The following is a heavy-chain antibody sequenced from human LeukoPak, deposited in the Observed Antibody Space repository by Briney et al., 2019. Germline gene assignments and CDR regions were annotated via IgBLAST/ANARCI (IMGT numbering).Heavy chain of an antibody. V-gene: IGHV4-59*08. Sequence: SETLSLTCTVSGGSISSYYWSWIRQPPGKGLEWIGFIYDSGSTKYNPSLKSRVSISVNTSKNQFSLKLSSVTAADTAVYYCGRSGWIRDGFGMDVWGQGTTVTVS. CDR1: GGSISSYY. J-gene: IGHJ6*02. CDR2: IYDSGST. CDR3: GRSGWIRDGFGMDV. D-gene: IGHD6-19*01.